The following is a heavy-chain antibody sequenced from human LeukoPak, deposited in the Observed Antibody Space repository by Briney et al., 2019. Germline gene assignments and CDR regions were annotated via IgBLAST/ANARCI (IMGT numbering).Heavy chain of an antibody. CDR2: IYYSGST. J-gene: IGHJ4*02. CDR3: AGDYGSGSYRFDY. V-gene: IGHV4-59*12. Sequence: SETLSLTCTVSGGSFSSYSWSWVRRPPGRGLEWIGYIYYSGSTNYNPSLKSRLTISLDTSNNQFSLKLSSVTAADTAVYYCAGDYGSGSYRFDYWGQGTLVTVSS. CDR1: GGSFSSYS. D-gene: IGHD3-10*01.